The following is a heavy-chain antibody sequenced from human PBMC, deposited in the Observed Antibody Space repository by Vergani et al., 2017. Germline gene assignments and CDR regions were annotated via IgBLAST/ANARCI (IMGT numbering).Heavy chain of an antibody. CDR2: INHSGST. CDR3: ARHSSSWYTLDY. V-gene: IGHV4-34*01. D-gene: IGHD6-13*01. J-gene: IGHJ4*02. Sequence: QVQLQQWGAGLLKTSETLSLTCAVYGGSFSGYYWSWIRQPPGKGLEWIGEINHSGSTNYNPSLKSRVTISVDTSKNQFSLKLSSVNAADTAVYYCARHSSSWYTLDYWGQGTLVTVS. CDR1: GGSFSGYY.